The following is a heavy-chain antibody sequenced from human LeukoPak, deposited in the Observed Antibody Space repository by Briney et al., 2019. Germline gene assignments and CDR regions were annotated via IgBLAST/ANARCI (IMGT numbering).Heavy chain of an antibody. J-gene: IGHJ4*02. CDR3: ARGTQIDSSVYYAGHFDY. CDR2: INPSGGST. CDR1: GYTFTSYY. Sequence: GASVKVSCKASGYTFTSYYMHWVRQAPGQGLEWMGIINPSGGSTNYAQRFQGRVTMTRDRPTSTVYMELSSLRSEDTAVYYYARGTQIDSSVYYAGHFDYWGQGTLVTVSS. D-gene: IGHD3-22*01. V-gene: IGHV1-46*01.